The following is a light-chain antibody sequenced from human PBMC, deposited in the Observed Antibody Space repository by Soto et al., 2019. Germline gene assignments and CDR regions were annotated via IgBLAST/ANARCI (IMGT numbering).Light chain of an antibody. CDR2: RVS. J-gene: IGKJ2*01. V-gene: IGKV2-30*02. Sequence: DVVLTQSPLSLPLTLGQPASISCRSSQSFVHSDGNTYLHWFQQRPGQSPRRLIYRVSTRDSGVPDRFSGGGSGTAFTVKISRVEAEDVGVYCCMEGTYWRKTFGQGTKLEIK. CDR3: MEGTYWRKT. CDR1: QSFVHSDGNTY.